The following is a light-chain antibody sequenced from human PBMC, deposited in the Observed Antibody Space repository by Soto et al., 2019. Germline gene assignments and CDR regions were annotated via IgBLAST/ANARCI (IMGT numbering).Light chain of an antibody. Sequence: EIVLTQSPATLSLSPGERATLSCRASQSVNSYLDSYQQKTGQAPRLVNYDASNRATGTPDRFSGSRSGTDFTLTISSLDAEDFAVDYCQQRNNWPATFGPGTEVDIK. CDR2: DAS. CDR3: QQRNNWPAT. CDR1: QSVNSY. V-gene: IGKV3-11*01. J-gene: IGKJ3*01.